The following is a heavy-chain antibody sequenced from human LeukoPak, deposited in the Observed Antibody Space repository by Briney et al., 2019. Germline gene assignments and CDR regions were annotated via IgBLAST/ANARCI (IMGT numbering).Heavy chain of an antibody. Sequence: GGSLRLSCAVTGFTFSSYWMNWVRQAPGKGLEWVASIRQDGGEKSYVDSVKGRFTISRDNTKNSLYLQINSLRAEDTAVYYCARDGTAAGLYFDLWGQGTLVTVSS. CDR1: GFTFSSYW. CDR3: ARDGTAAGLYFDL. D-gene: IGHD6-13*01. J-gene: IGHJ4*01. V-gene: IGHV3-7*01. CDR2: IRQDGGEK.